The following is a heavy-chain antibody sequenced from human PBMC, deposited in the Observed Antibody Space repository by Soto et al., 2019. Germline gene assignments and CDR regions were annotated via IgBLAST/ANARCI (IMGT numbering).Heavy chain of an antibody. Sequence: QVQLVQSGAEVKKPGASVKVSCKASGYTFTSYAMHWVRQAPGQRVEWMGWINAGNGNTKYSQKFQGRVTITRDTSASTAYMELSSLRSEDTAVYYCARDLVVPAAMLWFDPWGQGTLVTVSS. CDR1: GYTFTSYA. CDR3: ARDLVVPAAMLWFDP. J-gene: IGHJ5*02. CDR2: INAGNGNT. V-gene: IGHV1-3*01. D-gene: IGHD2-2*01.